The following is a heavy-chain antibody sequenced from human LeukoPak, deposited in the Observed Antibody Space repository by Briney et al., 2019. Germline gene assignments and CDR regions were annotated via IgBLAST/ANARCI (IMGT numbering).Heavy chain of an antibody. V-gene: IGHV4-4*02. J-gene: IGHJ4*02. CDR1: GGSISSSNW. CDR2: IYHSGST. D-gene: IGHD6-13*01. CDR3: ARGGAAAGSIDY. Sequence: PSGTLSLTCAVSGGSISSSNWWSWVRRPPGKGLEWIGEIYHSGSTNYNPSLKSRATISVDKSKNQFSLKLSSVTAADTAVYYCARGGAAAGSIDYWGQGTLVTVSS.